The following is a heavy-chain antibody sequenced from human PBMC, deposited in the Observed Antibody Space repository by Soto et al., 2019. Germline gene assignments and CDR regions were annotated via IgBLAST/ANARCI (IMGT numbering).Heavy chain of an antibody. CDR1: GGTFSSSA. V-gene: IGHV1-69*12. Sequence: QVQLVQSGAEMKEPGSSVKVSCKTSGGTFSSSAISWLRQAPGQGLEWMGGIIPLFRTPDYAQKFQGRVTMAADESTSTAYVALSRLRSEDTAVYYWARDIDRLQLGGNDYYLLDVWGQGPTITVSS. J-gene: IGHJ6*02. CDR2: IIPLFRTP. CDR3: ARDIDRLQLGGNDYYLLDV. D-gene: IGHD4-4*01.